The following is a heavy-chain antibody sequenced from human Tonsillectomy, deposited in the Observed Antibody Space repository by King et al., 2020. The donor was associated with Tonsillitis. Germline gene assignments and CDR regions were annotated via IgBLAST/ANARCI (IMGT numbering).Heavy chain of an antibody. D-gene: IGHD2-15*01. CDR3: AREWSRCSGGSCYSEGYFDL. J-gene: IGHJ2*01. CDR2: IWDDGSNK. Sequence: VQLVESGGGVVQPGRSLRLSCAASGFTFSSYGMHWVRQAPGEGLEWVAVIWDDGSNKYHADAVKGRFTISRDNSKNTLELQMNSLRAEDTAVYYCAREWSRCSGGSCYSEGYFDLWGRGTLVTVSS. V-gene: IGHV3-33*01. CDR1: GFTFSSYG.